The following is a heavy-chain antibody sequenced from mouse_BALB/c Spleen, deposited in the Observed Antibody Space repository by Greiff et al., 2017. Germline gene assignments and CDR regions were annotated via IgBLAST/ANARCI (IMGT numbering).Heavy chain of an antibody. CDR3: ARWGYYGSSYVNFDV. CDR1: GYAFSSYW. Sequence: VMLVESGAELVRPGSSVKISCKASGYAFSSYWMNWVKQRPGQGLEWIGQIYPGDGDTNYNGKFKGKATLTADKSSSTAYMQLSSLTSEDSAVYFCARWGYYGSSYVNFDVWGAGTTVTVSS. CDR2: IYPGDGDT. D-gene: IGHD1-1*01. V-gene: IGHV1-80*01. J-gene: IGHJ1*01.